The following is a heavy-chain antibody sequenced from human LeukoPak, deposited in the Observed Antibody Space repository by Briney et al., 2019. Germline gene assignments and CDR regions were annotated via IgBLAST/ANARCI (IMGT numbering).Heavy chain of an antibody. D-gene: IGHD4-11*01. CDR3: AKGHSNDDYYMDV. Sequence: GVSLRLSCAPSVFTFSSYAMIWVRQARGKGLEWFSAISESGCSTFYADSVKGRFTISRENSKNTLSLQMNNLRAEDTAVYYCAKGHSNDDYYMDVWGKGTTVTVSS. CDR1: VFTFSSYA. V-gene: IGHV3-23*01. J-gene: IGHJ6*03. CDR2: ISESGCST.